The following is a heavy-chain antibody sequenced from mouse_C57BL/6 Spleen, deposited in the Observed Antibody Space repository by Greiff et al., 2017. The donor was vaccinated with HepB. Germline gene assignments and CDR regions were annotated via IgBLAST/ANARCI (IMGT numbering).Heavy chain of an antibody. CDR1: GYTFTDYY. V-gene: IGHV1-19*01. Sequence: EVQLQQSGPVLVKPGASVKMSCKASGYTFTDYYMNWVKQSHGKSLEWIGVINPYNGGTSYNQKFKGKATLTVDKSSSTAYMELNSLTSEDSAVYYGARGGNYLNFDYWGQGTTLTVSS. D-gene: IGHD2-1*01. CDR2: INPYNGGT. CDR3: ARGGNYLNFDY. J-gene: IGHJ2*01.